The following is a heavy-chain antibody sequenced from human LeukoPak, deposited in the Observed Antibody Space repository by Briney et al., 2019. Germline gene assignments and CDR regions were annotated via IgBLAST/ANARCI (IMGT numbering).Heavy chain of an antibody. CDR2: IKQDGSEK. CDR3: ASSSGWYGDWFDP. J-gene: IGHJ5*02. Sequence: GGSLRLSCAASGFTFSSYWMSWVRQAPGKGLEWVANIKQDGSEKYYVDSVKGRFTISRDNAKNSLYLQMNSLRAEDTAAYYCASSSGWYGDWFDPWGQGTLVTVSS. CDR1: GFTFSSYW. V-gene: IGHV3-7*01. D-gene: IGHD6-19*01.